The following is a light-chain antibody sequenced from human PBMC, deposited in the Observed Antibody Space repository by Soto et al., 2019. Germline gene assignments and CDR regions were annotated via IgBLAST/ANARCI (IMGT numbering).Light chain of an antibody. CDR1: SSDVGGYNY. V-gene: IGLV2-14*01. J-gene: IGLJ3*02. CDR2: EVS. Sequence: QSALTQPASVSGSLGQSITISCTGTSSDVGGYNYVSWYQQHPGKAPKFMIYEVSNRPSGVSNRFSGSKSDNTASLTISGLQAEDEADYYCSSYTSSSTWVFGGGTKLTVL. CDR3: SSYTSSSTWV.